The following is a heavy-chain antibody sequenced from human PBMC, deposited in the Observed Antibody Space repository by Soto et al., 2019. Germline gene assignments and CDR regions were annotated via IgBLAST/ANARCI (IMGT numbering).Heavy chain of an antibody. D-gene: IGHD1-1*01. J-gene: IGHJ4*02. CDR2: ISSSGSTI. CDR3: ARESDWNYFDY. CDR1: GFTFSDYY. Sequence: GGSLRLSCAASGFTFSDYYMSWIRQAPGKGLEWVSYISSSGSTIYYADSVKGRFTISRDNAKNSLYLQMNSLRAVDTAVYYCARESDWNYFDYWGQGTLVTVSS. V-gene: IGHV3-11*01.